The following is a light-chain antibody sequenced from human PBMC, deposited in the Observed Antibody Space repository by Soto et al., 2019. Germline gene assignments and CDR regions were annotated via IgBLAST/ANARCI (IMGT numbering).Light chain of an antibody. CDR1: QTFGRW. CDR2: EAS. Sequence: DIQMTQSPSTLSASVGDRVTITCRASQTFGRWLAWFQQKPGKAPKLLIYEASNLESGVPSRFSGSGSGTEFTLTISSLQPDDFATYYCQHYNSYSEAFGQGIKGDIK. J-gene: IGKJ1*01. V-gene: IGKV1-5*03. CDR3: QHYNSYSEA.